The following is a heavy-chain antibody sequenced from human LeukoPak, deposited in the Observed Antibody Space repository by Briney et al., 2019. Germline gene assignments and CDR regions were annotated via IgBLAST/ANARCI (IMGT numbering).Heavy chain of an antibody. Sequence: SETLSLTCIVSGGSISGYYWSWIRQPPGKGLEWIGYIYYSGSTNYNPSLKSRVTVSVDTSKNQFSLKLSSVTAADTAVYYCARGVVVVPAAIPVEGFDYWGQGTLITVSS. CDR1: GGSISGYY. J-gene: IGHJ4*02. CDR2: IYYSGST. V-gene: IGHV4-59*01. D-gene: IGHD2-2*02. CDR3: ARGVVVVPAAIPVEGFDY.